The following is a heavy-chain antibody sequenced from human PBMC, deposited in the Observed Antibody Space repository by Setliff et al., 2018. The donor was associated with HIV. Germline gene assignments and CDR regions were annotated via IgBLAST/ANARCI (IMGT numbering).Heavy chain of an antibody. CDR1: GDSVSSASYY. V-gene: IGHV4-61*01. CDR2: IYYSGTT. D-gene: IGHD6-6*01. Sequence: SLTCTVSGDSVSSASYYWSWIRQPPGKGLEWIGYIYYSGTTKCNPSLKSRVTISVDTSKNQFSLKLSSVTAADTAVYYCASEAWTSYRSSSGYYYYYMDVWGKGTTVTVSS. J-gene: IGHJ6*03. CDR3: ASEAWTSYRSSSGYYYYYMDV.